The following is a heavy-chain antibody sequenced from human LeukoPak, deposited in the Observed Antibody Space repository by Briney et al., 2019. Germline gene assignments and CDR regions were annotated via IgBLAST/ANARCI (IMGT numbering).Heavy chain of an antibody. CDR1: GGSFSGYY. CDR3: ARAAAGNGNWFDP. Sequence: PSETLSLTCAVYGGSFSGYYWSWIRQPPGKGLEWIGEINHSGSTNYNPSLKSRVTISVDTSKNQFSLKLSSVTAADTAVYYCARAAAGNGNWFDPWGQGTLVTVSS. J-gene: IGHJ5*02. V-gene: IGHV4-34*01. D-gene: IGHD6-13*01. CDR2: INHSGST.